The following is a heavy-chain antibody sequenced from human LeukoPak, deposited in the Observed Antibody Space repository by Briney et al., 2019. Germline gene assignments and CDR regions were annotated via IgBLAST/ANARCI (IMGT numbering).Heavy chain of an antibody. D-gene: IGHD3-9*01. J-gene: IGHJ6*02. CDR2: IWYDGSKK. Sequence: GRSLRLSCAASGFTFSSFGMHWGRQAPGKGLGWVAVIWYDGSKKYYADSVKGRFTISRDNSKNTLYLQMNALRAEDTAVYYCARVANITTFGMDVWGQGTTVTVSS. CDR3: ARVANITTFGMDV. CDR1: GFTFSSFG. V-gene: IGHV3-33*01.